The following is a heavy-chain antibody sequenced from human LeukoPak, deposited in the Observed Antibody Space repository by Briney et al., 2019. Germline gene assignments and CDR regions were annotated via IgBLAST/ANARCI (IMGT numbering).Heavy chain of an antibody. Sequence: ASVKVSCKASGYTLTSYYMHWGRQAPGQGLEWMGKINPSDGTTNYAQKFQGRVTMTRDTSTSTVYMELSSLRSEDTAVYYCARGELLPDYWGQGTLVTVSS. J-gene: IGHJ4*02. V-gene: IGHV1-46*01. CDR2: INPSDGTT. CDR3: ARGELLPDY. CDR1: GYTLTSYY. D-gene: IGHD1-26*01.